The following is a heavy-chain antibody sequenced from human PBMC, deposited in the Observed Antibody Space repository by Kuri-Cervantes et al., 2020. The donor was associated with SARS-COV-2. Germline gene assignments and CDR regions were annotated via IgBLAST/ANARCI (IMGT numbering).Heavy chain of an antibody. Sequence: GESLKISCAASGFTFSSYSMNWVRQVPGKGLEWVSYISSSSSTIYYAVSVKGRFTISRDNSKKMVFLQMDKLRDEDAALYFCARVVAAAGRLWFDPWGQGTPVTVSS. D-gene: IGHD2-15*01. J-gene: IGHJ5*02. CDR2: ISSSSSTI. CDR3: ARVVAAAGRLWFDP. CDR1: GFTFSSYS. V-gene: IGHV3-48*02.